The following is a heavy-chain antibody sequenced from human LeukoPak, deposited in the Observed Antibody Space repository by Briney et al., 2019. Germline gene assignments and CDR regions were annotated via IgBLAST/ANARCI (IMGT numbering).Heavy chain of an antibody. Sequence: GGSLRLSCAASGFTFSSYSMNWVRQAPGKGLEWVSSISSSSSYIYYADSVKGRFTISRDNAKNSLYLQMNSLRAEDTAVYYCAKFSGSYYGGNFDYWGQGTLVTVSS. CDR1: GFTFSSYS. D-gene: IGHD1-26*01. CDR2: ISSSSSYI. V-gene: IGHV3-21*04. J-gene: IGHJ4*02. CDR3: AKFSGSYYGGNFDY.